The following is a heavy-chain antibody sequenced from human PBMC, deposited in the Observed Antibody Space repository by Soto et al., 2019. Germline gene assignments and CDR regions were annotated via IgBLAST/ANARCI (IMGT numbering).Heavy chain of an antibody. J-gene: IGHJ3*02. V-gene: IGHV4-34*01. CDR1: GGSFSGYY. Sequence: QVQLQQWGAGRLKPSETLSLTCAVYGGSFSGYYWSWIRQPPGKGLEWIGEINHSGSTNYNPSLKSRVTISVDTSKNQFSLKLSSVTAADTAVYYCARGQPYYDFWSGPKDAFDIWGQGTMVTVSS. D-gene: IGHD3-3*01. CDR3: ARGQPYYDFWSGPKDAFDI. CDR2: INHSGST.